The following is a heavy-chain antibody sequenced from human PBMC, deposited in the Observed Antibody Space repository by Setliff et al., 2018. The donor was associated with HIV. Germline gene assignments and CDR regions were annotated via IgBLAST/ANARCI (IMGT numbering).Heavy chain of an antibody. CDR1: GYTFPSYG. CDR3: ARGPLYGYDRGYFDY. CDR2: ISAYNGNA. Sequence: ASVKVSCKASGYTFPSYGISWVRQAPGQGLEWMGWISAYNGNANYAQKFQDRVTITADESTTTVYMEMRSLTSGDTALYYCARGPLYGYDRGYFDYWGQGTLVTVSS. J-gene: IGHJ4*02. D-gene: IGHD5-12*01. V-gene: IGHV1-18*01.